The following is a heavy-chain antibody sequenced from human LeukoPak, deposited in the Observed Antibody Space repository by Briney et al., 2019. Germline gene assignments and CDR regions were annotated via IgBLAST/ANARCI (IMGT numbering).Heavy chain of an antibody. CDR3: ARLTVSPGYYYDSSGYTDDY. Sequence: ASVKVSCKASGYTFTGYYMHWVRQAPGQGLEWMGWINPNSGGTNYAQKFQGRVTMTRDTSISTAYMELSRLRSDDTAVYYCARLTVSPGYYYDSSGYTDDYWGQGTLVTVSS. J-gene: IGHJ4*02. CDR1: GYTFTGYY. CDR2: INPNSGGT. D-gene: IGHD3-22*01. V-gene: IGHV1-2*02.